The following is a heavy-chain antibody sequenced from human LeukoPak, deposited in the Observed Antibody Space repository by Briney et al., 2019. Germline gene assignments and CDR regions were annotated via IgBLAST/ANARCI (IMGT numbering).Heavy chain of an antibody. CDR1: GGTFSSYA. V-gene: IGHV1-69*13. CDR2: IIPIFGTA. Sequence: GASVKVSCKAFGGTFSSYAISWVRQAPGQGLEWMGRIIPIFGTANYAQKFQGRVTITADESTSTAYMELSSLRSEDTAVYYCATPRAAASYNYYYYYMDVWGKGTTVTVSS. CDR3: ATPRAAASYNYYYYYMDV. D-gene: IGHD6-13*01. J-gene: IGHJ6*03.